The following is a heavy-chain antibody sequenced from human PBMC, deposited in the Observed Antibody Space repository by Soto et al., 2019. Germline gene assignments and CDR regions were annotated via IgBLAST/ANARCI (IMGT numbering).Heavy chain of an antibody. V-gene: IGHV3-23*01. J-gene: IGHJ4*02. CDR1: GFTFSSYA. CDR3: AKVRYFDWLLSRNFDY. CDR2: ISGSGGST. Sequence: EVQLLESGGGLVQPGGSLRLSCAASGFTFSSYAMSWVRQAPGKGLEWVSAISGSGGSTYYADSVKGRFTISRDNSNNTLYLQMNSLRAEDTAAYYCAKVRYFDWLLSRNFDYWGQGTLVTVSS. D-gene: IGHD3-9*01.